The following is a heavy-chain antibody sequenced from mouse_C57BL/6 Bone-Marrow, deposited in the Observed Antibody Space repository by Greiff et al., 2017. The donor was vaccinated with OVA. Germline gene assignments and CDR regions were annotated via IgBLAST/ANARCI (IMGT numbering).Heavy chain of an antibody. V-gene: IGHV2-2*01. J-gene: IGHJ4*01. CDR2: IWSGGST. CDR3: ARPVIYYDYDDYAMDY. Sequence: VKLVESGPGLVQPSQSLSITCTVSGFSLTSYGVHWVRQSPGKGLEWLGVIWSGGSTDYNAAFISRLSISKDNSKSQVFFKMNSLQADDTAIYYWARPVIYYDYDDYAMDYWGQGTSVTVSS. D-gene: IGHD2-4*01. CDR1: GFSLTSYG.